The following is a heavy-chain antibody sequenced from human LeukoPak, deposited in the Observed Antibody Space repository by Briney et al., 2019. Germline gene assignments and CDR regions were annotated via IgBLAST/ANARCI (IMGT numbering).Heavy chain of an antibody. CDR3: ARRVYSGDWFDP. D-gene: IGHD3-10*01. CDR2: IDPSDSYT. J-gene: IGHJ5*02. V-gene: IGHV5-10-1*01. CDR1: GYSFTSYW. Sequence: GESLKISCKGSGYSFTSYWISWVRRMPGKGLEWMGRIDPSDSYTNYSPSFQGHATISADKSISTAYLQWSSLKASDTAMYYCARRVYSGDWFDPWGQGTLVTVSS.